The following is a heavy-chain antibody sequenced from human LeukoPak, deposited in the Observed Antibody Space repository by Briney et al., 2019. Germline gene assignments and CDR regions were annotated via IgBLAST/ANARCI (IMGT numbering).Heavy chain of an antibody. CDR3: ARDYDYVWGNFRNYYFDS. CDR2: INPNSGGT. CDR1: GYTLTDYH. D-gene: IGHD3-16*02. Sequence: GASVKVSCKASGYTLTDYHIHWVRQAPGQGLEWMGWINPNSGGTHYAQRFQGRVTMTRDTSISTAYMELSSLRSDDTAVYFCARDYDYVWGNFRNYYFDSWGQGTLVTVSS. J-gene: IGHJ4*02. V-gene: IGHV1-2*02.